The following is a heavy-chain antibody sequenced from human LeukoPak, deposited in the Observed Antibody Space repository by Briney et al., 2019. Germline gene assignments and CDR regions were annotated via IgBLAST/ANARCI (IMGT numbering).Heavy chain of an antibody. CDR2: IDEDGTDT. J-gene: IGHJ2*01. CDR1: GFTFSRFW. CDR3: AKGGLQTGNWYFAL. V-gene: IGHV3-7*01. D-gene: IGHD3-10*01. Sequence: GGSLRLSCAGSGFTFSRFWMNWVRQAPGKGLEWVANIDEDGTDTYYVDSVRGRFIISRDNAKNSLYLQMNSLKVEDTATYYCAKGGLQTGNWYFALWGRGTLVTVSS.